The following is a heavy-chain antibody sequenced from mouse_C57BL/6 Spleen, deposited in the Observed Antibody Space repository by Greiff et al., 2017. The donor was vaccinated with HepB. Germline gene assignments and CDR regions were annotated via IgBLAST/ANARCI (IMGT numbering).Heavy chain of an antibody. V-gene: IGHV5-17*01. CDR1: GFTFSDYG. D-gene: IGHD2-3*01. CDR2: ISSGSSTI. CDR3: ARNGYYVPFDD. Sequence: EVKLVESGGGLVKPGGSLKLSCAASGFTFSDYGMHWVRQAPEKGLEWVAYISSGSSTIYYADTVKGRYTISKDNAKNTLFLKMTSLSSEDAAMYYCARNGYYVPFDDWGQGTTLTVSS. J-gene: IGHJ2*01.